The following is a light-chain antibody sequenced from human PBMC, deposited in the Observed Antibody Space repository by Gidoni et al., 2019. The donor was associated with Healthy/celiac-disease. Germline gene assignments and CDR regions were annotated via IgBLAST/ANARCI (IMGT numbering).Light chain of an antibody. CDR3: QQYGASPLT. CDR2: DTS. V-gene: IGKV3-20*01. J-gene: IGKJ4*01. CDR1: QPVSGNF. Sequence: EIILTQSTGTLSVSPGERATLFCRATQPVSGNFLAWYQQKPGQPPSLLIYDTSRRATGVPDRFSGSGSGTDFSLLISRLQTEDSALYYCQQYGASPLTFGGGTRVEI.